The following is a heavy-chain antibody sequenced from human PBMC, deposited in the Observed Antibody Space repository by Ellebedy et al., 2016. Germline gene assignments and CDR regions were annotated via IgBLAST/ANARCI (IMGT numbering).Heavy chain of an antibody. D-gene: IGHD2-2*02. CDR2: ISGSGGST. CDR1: GFTFSSYA. V-gene: IGHV3-23*01. CDR3: ARGYCSSTSCYNMDV. J-gene: IGHJ6*03. Sequence: GGSLRLSXAASGFTFSSYAMSWVRQAPGKGLEWVSAISGSGGSTYYADSVKGRFTISRDNSKNTLYLQMNSLRAEDTAVYYCARGYCSSTSCYNMDVWGKGTTVTVSS.